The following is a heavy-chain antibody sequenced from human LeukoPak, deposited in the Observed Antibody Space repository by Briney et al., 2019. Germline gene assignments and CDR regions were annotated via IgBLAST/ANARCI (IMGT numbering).Heavy chain of an antibody. Sequence: GGSLRLSCAASGFTFSSYWMHWVRQAPGKGLVWVSRINTDGSSTSYADSVKGRFTISGDNAKNTLYLQMNSLRAEDTAVYYCARVAYNIYNWNYEGFDYWGQGTLVTVSS. J-gene: IGHJ4*02. CDR3: ARVAYNIYNWNYEGFDY. V-gene: IGHV3-74*01. CDR2: INTDGSST. D-gene: IGHD1-7*01. CDR1: GFTFSSYW.